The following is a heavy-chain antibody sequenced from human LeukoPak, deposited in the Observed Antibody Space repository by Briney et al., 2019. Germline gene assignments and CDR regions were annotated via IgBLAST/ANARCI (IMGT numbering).Heavy chain of an antibody. J-gene: IGHJ4*02. D-gene: IGHD3-22*01. CDR3: AKDRTGYYDTSPDFDY. CDR2: ISGSSLTI. Sequence: AGGSLRLSCAASGFTLSNYAMTWVRQAPGKGLEWASVISGSSLTIYYADSVKGRFTISRDNSKNTVYLQMNSLRAEDTAVYYCAKDRTGYYDTSPDFDYWGQGTLVTVSS. V-gene: IGHV3-23*01. CDR1: GFTLSNYA.